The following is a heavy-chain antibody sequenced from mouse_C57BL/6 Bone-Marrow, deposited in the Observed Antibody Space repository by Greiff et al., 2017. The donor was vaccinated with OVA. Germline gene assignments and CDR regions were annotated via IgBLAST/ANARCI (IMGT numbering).Heavy chain of an antibody. V-gene: IGHV2-9-1*01. Sequence: QVQLKESGPGLVAPSQSLSITCTVSGFSLTSYAISWVRQPPGKGLEWLGVIWTGGGTNYNSALKSRLSISKDNSKSQVFLKMNSLQTDDTARYYCARNPNPPYDYGSRGAMDYWGQGTSVTVSS. J-gene: IGHJ4*01. CDR1: GFSLTSYA. CDR3: ARNPNPPYDYGSRGAMDY. D-gene: IGHD1-1*01. CDR2: IWTGGGT.